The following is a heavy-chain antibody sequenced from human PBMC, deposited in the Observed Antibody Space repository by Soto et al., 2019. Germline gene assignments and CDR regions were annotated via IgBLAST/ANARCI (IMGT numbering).Heavy chain of an antibody. D-gene: IGHD3-3*01. CDR1: GFTFSSYW. J-gene: IGHJ6*03. CDR2: INSDGSST. Sequence: GGSLRLSCAASGFTFSSYWMHWVRQAPGKGLVWVSRINSDGSSTSYADSVKGRFTISRDNAKNTLYLQMNGLRAEDTAVYYCARVEKYYDFWSGPRSYYYMDVWGKGTTVTVSS. V-gene: IGHV3-74*01. CDR3: ARVEKYYDFWSGPRSYYYMDV.